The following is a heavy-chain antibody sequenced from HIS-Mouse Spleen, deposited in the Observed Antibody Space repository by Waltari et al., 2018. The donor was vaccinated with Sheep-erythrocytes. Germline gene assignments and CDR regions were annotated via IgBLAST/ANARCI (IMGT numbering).Heavy chain of an antibody. D-gene: IGHD6-6*01. CDR3: ARALSIAARPNWFDP. J-gene: IGHJ5*02. Sequence: QVQLQQWGAGLLKPSETLSLPCAVYGGSFSGYCWSWIRQPPGKGLEWIGEINHSGSTNYNPSLKSRVTISVDTSKNQFSLKLSSVTAADTAVYYCARALSIAARPNWFDPWGQGTLVTVSS. V-gene: IGHV4-34*01. CDR1: GGSFSGYC. CDR2: INHSGST.